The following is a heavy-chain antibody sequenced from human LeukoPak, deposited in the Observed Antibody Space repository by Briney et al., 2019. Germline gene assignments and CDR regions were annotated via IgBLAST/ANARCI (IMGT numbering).Heavy chain of an antibody. CDR1: GFTFSSYA. Sequence: PGGSLRLSCAASGFTFSSYAMSWVRQAPGKGLEWVSAISGSGGSTYYADSVKGRFTISRDNSKNTLYLQMSSLRAEDTAVYYCAKNGAGLSYDFWSGYHLDYWGQGTLVTVSS. CDR2: ISGSGGST. V-gene: IGHV3-23*01. CDR3: AKNGAGLSYDFWSGYHLDY. J-gene: IGHJ4*02. D-gene: IGHD3-3*01.